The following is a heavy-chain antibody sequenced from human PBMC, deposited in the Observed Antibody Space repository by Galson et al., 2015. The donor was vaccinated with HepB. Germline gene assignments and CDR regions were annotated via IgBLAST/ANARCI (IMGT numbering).Heavy chain of an antibody. D-gene: IGHD3-10*01. Sequence: EPLFPTSAVSGAFISTYYWCWIRQPPGEGLEWIGNIHYTGSTDCNPSLKSRLTISVDTSKNHFSLKLTSVTAADSAVYYCARYGSSRFDPWGQGTLVTVSS. V-gene: IGHV4-59*01. CDR3: ARYGSSRFDP. CDR1: GAFISTYY. CDR2: IHYTGST. J-gene: IGHJ5*02.